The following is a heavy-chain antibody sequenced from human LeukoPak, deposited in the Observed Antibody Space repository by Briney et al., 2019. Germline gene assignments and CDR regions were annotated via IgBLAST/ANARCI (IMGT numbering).Heavy chain of an antibody. D-gene: IGHD3-22*01. V-gene: IGHV3-48*01. J-gene: IGHJ4*02. Sequence: GGSLRLSCAASGFTFSSYSMNWVRQAPGKGLEWVSYISSSSSTIYYADSVKGRFTISRDNAKNSLYLQMNSLRAEDTAVYYCARDHRGSPNYDSSGPLDYWGQGTLVTVSS. CDR1: GFTFSSYS. CDR3: ARDHRGSPNYDSSGPLDY. CDR2: ISSSSSTI.